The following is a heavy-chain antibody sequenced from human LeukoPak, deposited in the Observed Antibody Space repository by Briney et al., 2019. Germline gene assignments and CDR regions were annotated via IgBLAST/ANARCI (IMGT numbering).Heavy chain of an antibody. CDR1: GGSFSGYY. CDR3: ARVGYSNDGGDY. J-gene: IGHJ4*02. V-gene: IGHV4-34*01. CDR2: INHSGST. D-gene: IGHD4-11*01. Sequence: SETLSLTCAVYGGSFSGYYWSWIRQPPGKGLEWIGEINHSGSTNYNPSLKSRVTISVDTSKNQFSLKLSSVTAADTAVYYCARVGYSNDGGDYWGQGTLSPSPQ.